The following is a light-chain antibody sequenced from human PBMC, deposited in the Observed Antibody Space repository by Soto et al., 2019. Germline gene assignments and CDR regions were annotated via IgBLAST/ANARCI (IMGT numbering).Light chain of an antibody. Sequence: DIRMTQSPSSLSASVGDRVTITCQASQDISNYLNWYQQKPGKAPKLLIYDASNLETGVPSRFSGSGSGTDFTFTISSLQPEEIATYDCQQYDNLPRTFGQGTKLEIK. CDR2: DAS. CDR3: QQYDNLPRT. CDR1: QDISNY. V-gene: IGKV1-33*01. J-gene: IGKJ2*01.